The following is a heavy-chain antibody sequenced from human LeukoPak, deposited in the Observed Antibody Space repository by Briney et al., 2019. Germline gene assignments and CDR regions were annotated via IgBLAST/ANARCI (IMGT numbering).Heavy chain of an antibody. CDR1: GGSISSSSYY. V-gene: IGHV4-39*01. Sequence: PSETLSLTCTVSGGSISSSSYYWGWIRQPPGKGLEWIGSIYYSGSTYYNPSLKSRVTISVDTSKNQFSLKLSSVTAADTAVYYCARQPRPTVARDYWGQGTLVTVSS. CDR3: ARQPRPTVARDY. D-gene: IGHD4-23*01. CDR2: IYYSGST. J-gene: IGHJ4*02.